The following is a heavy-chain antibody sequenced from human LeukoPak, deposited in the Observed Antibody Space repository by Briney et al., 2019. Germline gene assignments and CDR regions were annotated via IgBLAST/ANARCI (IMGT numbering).Heavy chain of an antibody. Sequence: ASVKVSCKVSGYTVTELSMHWVRQSPGKGLEWMGGFHPEDGETIYAQKFQGRVTMTEDTSTDTAYMELSSLRSEDTAVYYCATDSRRIWGPGDVWGKGTTVTISS. D-gene: IGHD7-27*01. CDR2: FHPEDGET. V-gene: IGHV1-24*01. CDR3: ATDSRRIWGPGDV. CDR1: GYTVTELS. J-gene: IGHJ6*04.